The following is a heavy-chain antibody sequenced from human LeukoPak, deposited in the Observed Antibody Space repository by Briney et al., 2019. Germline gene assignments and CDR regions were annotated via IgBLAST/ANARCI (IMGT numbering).Heavy chain of an antibody. J-gene: IGHJ4*02. V-gene: IGHV4-59*01. CDR1: GGSISSYY. CDR3: ARARDYGPYYFDY. Sequence: SETLSLTCTVSGGSISSYYWSWIRQPPGKGLEWIGYIYYSGSTNYNPSLKSRVTISVDTSKNQFSLKLSSVTAADTAVYYCARARDYGPYYFDYWGQGTLVTVSS. CDR2: IYYSGST. D-gene: IGHD4-17*01.